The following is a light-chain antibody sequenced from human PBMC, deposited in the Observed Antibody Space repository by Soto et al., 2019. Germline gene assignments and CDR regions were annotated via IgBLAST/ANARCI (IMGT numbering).Light chain of an antibody. Sequence: EIVLTQSPGTLSLSPGERATLSCRASQSVSSSYLAWYKQKPGQAPRLLIYGASSRATGIPDRFSGSGSGTDFTLTISRLEPEDFAVYYCQQSGSSPWTFGQGTKVEIK. CDR3: QQSGSSPWT. V-gene: IGKV3-20*01. CDR2: GAS. J-gene: IGKJ1*01. CDR1: QSVSSSY.